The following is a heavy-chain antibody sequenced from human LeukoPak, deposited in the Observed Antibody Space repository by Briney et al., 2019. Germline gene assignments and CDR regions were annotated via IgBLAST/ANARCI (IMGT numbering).Heavy chain of an antibody. CDR3: ARDSSSYGYEEWR. J-gene: IGHJ4*02. D-gene: IGHD5-18*01. V-gene: IGHV3-7*01. Sequence: GGSLRLSCAASGFTFSRFWMSWVRQAPGKGLEWVANIKQDGTEQNYLDSAKGRFTISRDNSKNSVSLQMNSLRVEDTAVYYCARDSSSYGYEEWRWGQGILVTVSS. CDR1: GFTFSRFW. CDR2: IKQDGTEQ.